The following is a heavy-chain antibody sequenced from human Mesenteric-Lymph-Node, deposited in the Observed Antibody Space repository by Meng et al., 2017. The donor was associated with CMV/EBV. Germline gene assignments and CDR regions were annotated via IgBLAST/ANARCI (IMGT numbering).Heavy chain of an antibody. CDR3: ARSVKWNPLDF. V-gene: IGHV1-8*02. J-gene: IGHJ4*02. Sequence: ASVKVSCKASEYTFTSHYIHWVRQAPGQGLEWMGWMNPNSGKSGYAQKFQDRVIMTTNTSINTPYMELSSLRSEDTAVYYCARSVKWNPLDFWGQGTLVTVSS. CDR2: MNPNSGKS. CDR1: EYTFTSHY. D-gene: IGHD1-26*01.